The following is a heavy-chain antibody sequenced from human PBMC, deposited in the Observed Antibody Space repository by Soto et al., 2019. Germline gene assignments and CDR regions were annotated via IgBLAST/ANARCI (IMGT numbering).Heavy chain of an antibody. V-gene: IGHV1-69*13. CDR3: ARGLTGYDFWSGYYTARDNAFDI. D-gene: IGHD3-3*01. CDR2: IIPIFSTP. CDR1: GGTFSSYT. J-gene: IGHJ3*02. Sequence: SVKLSCKASGGTFSSYTISWVRQAPGQGLEWMGGIIPIFSTPSYAQKFQGRVTITADESTSTAYMELSSLRSEDTAVYYCARGLTGYDFWSGYYTARDNAFDIWGQGTMVTVSS.